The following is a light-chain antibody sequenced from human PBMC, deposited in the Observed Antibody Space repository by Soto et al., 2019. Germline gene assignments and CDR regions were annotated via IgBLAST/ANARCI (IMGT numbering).Light chain of an antibody. Sequence: QPVLTQPSSLSASPGASASLTCTLRSGINVGTYRIYWYQQKPGSPPQYLLRYKSDSDKQQGSGVPSRFSGSKDASANAGILLISGLQSEDEADYYCMIWHSSAVVFGGGTKLTDL. J-gene: IGLJ2*01. V-gene: IGLV5-45*02. CDR2: YKSDSDK. CDR3: MIWHSSAVV. CDR1: SGINVGTYR.